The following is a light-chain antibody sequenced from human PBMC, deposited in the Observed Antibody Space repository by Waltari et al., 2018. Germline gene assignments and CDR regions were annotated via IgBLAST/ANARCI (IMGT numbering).Light chain of an antibody. CDR3: QQYESRPLT. Sequence: DVQIVQSPSALSASIRDRVTITCQASQDITNYLNWYQQKPGKAPKLLIYATSNLESGVPSRFGGSGSGTRFTFTIVSLQPEDIATYDCQQYESRPLTFGAGTTLDV. CDR2: ATS. J-gene: IGKJ3*01. CDR1: QDITNY. V-gene: IGKV1-33*01.